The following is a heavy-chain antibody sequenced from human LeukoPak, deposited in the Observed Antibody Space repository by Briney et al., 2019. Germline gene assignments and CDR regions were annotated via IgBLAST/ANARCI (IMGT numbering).Heavy chain of an antibody. CDR3: AEAASVRGVSY. CDR2: INGDGSTT. D-gene: IGHD3-10*01. J-gene: IGHJ4*02. V-gene: IGHV3-74*01. Sequence: GGSLRLSCAASGFTFSSYWMHWVRHAPGKGPLWVSHINGDGSTTNYADSVKGRFTISRDNAKNTLYLQMNSLRAEDTAVYYCAEAASVRGVSYWGQGTLVTVSS. CDR1: GFTFSSYW.